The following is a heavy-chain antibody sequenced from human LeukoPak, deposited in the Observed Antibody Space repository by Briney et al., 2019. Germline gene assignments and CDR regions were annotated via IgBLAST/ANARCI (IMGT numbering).Heavy chain of an antibody. D-gene: IGHD2-15*01. J-gene: IGHJ4*02. CDR2: IYSSGRT. Sequence: SETLSLTCTVSGASMSNSFWSWIRQPAGKGLERIGRIYSSGRTNYNPSLKSRVTLSIDTSNNQFSLKLTSVTAADTALYYYARAPAGCGGTCSFDYWGQGTLVTVSS. CDR1: GASMSNSF. V-gene: IGHV4-4*07. CDR3: ARAPAGCGGTCSFDY.